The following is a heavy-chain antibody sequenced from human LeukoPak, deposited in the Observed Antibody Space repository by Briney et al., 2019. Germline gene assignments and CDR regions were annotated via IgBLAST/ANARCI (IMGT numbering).Heavy chain of an antibody. CDR3: ARRSERFGVDY. D-gene: IGHD3-10*01. CDR2: IYSGGST. J-gene: IGHJ4*02. Sequence: GGSLRLSCAASGFTVSSDYMSWVRQAPGKGLEWVSVIYSGGSTYFADSVKGRFSISRDNSKNTLYLQMNSLRAEDTAVYYCARRSERFGVDYWGQGTLVTVSS. CDR1: GFTVSSDY. V-gene: IGHV3-66*01.